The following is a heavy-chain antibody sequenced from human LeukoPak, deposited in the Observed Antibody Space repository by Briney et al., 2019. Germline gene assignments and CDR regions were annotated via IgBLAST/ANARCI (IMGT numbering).Heavy chain of an antibody. CDR1: GGSFSGYY. D-gene: IGHD6-13*01. CDR3: ARHRVGQQPFVYYFDY. V-gene: IGHV4-59*08. J-gene: IGHJ4*02. Sequence: PSETLSLTCAVYGGSFSGYYWSWIRQPPGKGLEWIGYIYYSGSTNYNPSLKSRVTISVDTSKNQFSLKLSSVTAADTAVYYCARHRVGQQPFVYYFDYWGQGTLVTVSS. CDR2: IYYSGST.